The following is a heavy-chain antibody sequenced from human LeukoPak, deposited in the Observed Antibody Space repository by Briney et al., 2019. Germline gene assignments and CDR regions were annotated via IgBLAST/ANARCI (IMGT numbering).Heavy chain of an antibody. CDR3: ARAVYYYYSMDV. CDR1: GFTFSSYA. Sequence: PGRSLRLSCAASGFTFSSYAMHWVRQAPGKGLEWVAVISYDGSNKYYADSVKGRFTISRDNSKNTLYLQMNSLRAEDTAVYYCARAVYYYYSMDVWGKGTTVTVSS. CDR2: ISYDGSNK. V-gene: IGHV3-30*01. J-gene: IGHJ6*03.